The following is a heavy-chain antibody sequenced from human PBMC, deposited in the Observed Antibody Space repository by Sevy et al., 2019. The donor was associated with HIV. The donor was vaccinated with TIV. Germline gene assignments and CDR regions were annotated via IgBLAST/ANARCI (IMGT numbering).Heavy chain of an antibody. CDR2: IKQDGSEK. Sequence: GGSLRLSCAASGFTFSSYWMSWVRQAPGKGLEWVANIKQDGSEKYYVDSVKGRFTISRDNAKNALYLQMNSLRAEDTAVYYCARVDYYGSGSYYLNYYMDVWGKWTTVTVSS. CDR1: GFTFSSYW. J-gene: IGHJ6*03. CDR3: ARVDYYGSGSYYLNYYMDV. V-gene: IGHV3-7*03. D-gene: IGHD3-10*01.